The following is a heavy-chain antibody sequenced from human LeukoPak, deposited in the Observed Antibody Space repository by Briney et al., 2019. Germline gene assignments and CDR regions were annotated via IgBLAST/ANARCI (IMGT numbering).Heavy chain of an antibody. D-gene: IGHD6-13*01. CDR1: GGTFSSYA. V-gene: IGHV1-69*13. CDR3: ATGRSIAAAGYFDY. J-gene: IGHJ4*02. Sequence: SVKVSCKASGGTFSSYAISWVRQAPGQGLEWMGGIIPIFGTANYAQKFQGRVTITADESTSTAYMELSSLRSEDTAVYYCATGRSIAAAGYFDYWGQGTLVTVSS. CDR2: IIPIFGTA.